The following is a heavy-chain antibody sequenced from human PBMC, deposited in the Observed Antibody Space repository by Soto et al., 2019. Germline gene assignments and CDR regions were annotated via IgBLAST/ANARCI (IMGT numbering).Heavy chain of an antibody. Sequence: PGGSLRLSCAASGFTFSNAWMSWVRQAPGKGLEWVGRIKSKTDGGTTDYAAPVKGRFTISRDDSKNTLYLQMNSLKTEDTAVYYCTTTPTKYYDFWSGYYFDYWGQGTLVTVSS. D-gene: IGHD3-3*01. CDR1: GFTFSNAW. CDR2: IKSKTDGGTT. CDR3: TTTPTKYYDFWSGYYFDY. V-gene: IGHV3-15*01. J-gene: IGHJ4*02.